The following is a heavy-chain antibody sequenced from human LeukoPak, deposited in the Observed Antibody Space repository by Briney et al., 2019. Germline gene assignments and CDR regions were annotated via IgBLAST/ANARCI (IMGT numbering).Heavy chain of an antibody. CDR3: ARDRSGYSGFDY. CDR1: GFAVSSNY. Sequence: PGRSLRLSCAASGFAVSSNYMSWVHQAPGKGLEWVSVIYSGGSTYYADSVKGRFTISRDNSKNTLYLQMNSLRAEDTAVYYCARDRSGYSGFDYWGQGTLVTVSS. J-gene: IGHJ4*02. V-gene: IGHV3-66*01. D-gene: IGHD5-12*01. CDR2: IYSGGST.